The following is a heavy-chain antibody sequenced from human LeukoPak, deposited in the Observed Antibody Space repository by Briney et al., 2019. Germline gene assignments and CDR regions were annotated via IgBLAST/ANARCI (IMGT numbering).Heavy chain of an antibody. CDR3: ARGGTTYYYGSGTSP. CDR1: NGSFSGYY. D-gene: IGHD3-10*01. J-gene: IGHJ5*02. CDR2: INHSGNT. V-gene: IGHV4-34*01. Sequence: SETLSLTCAVFNGSFSGYYWAWFRQPPGEGLEWIGEINHSGNTNYHPSLQSRVTISRDKSKMEFSLKVSSMTAADTAVYYCARGGTTYYYGSGTSPWGQGTLVTVSS.